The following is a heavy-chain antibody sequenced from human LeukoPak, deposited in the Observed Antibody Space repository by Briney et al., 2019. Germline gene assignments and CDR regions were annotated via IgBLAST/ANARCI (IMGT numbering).Heavy chain of an antibody. CDR1: GGSISSYY. D-gene: IGHD2-15*01. CDR2: IYYSGST. Sequence: SETLSLTCTVSGGSISSYYWSWIRQPPGKGLEWIGYIYYSGSTNYNPSLKSPVTISVDTSKNQFSLNLSSVTAADTAVYYCARGYCSGGSCYSPPQYYYYYMDVWGKGTTVTVSS. CDR3: ARGYCSGGSCYSPPQYYYYYMDV. V-gene: IGHV4-59*01. J-gene: IGHJ6*03.